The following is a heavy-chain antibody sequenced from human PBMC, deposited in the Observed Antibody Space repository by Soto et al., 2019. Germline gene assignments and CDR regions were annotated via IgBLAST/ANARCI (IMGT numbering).Heavy chain of an antibody. CDR2: IIPILGIA. D-gene: IGHD6-13*01. J-gene: IGHJ3*02. CDR1: GGTFSSYT. V-gene: IGHV1-69*02. CDR3: ARLVAAAPDDAFDI. Sequence: SVKVSCKASGGTFSSYTISWVRQAPGQGLEWMGRIIPILGIANYAQKFQGRVTITADKSTSTAYMELSSLRSEDTAVYYCARLVAAAPDDAFDIWGQGTMVTVSS.